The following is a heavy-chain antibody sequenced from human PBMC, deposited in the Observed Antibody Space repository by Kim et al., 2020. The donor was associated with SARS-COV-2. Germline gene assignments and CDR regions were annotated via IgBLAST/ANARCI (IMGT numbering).Heavy chain of an antibody. CDR1: GGSISSSSYY. CDR3: ARLAGVVVVAATPAMHFDY. CDR2: IYYSGST. V-gene: IGHV4-39*01. J-gene: IGHJ4*02. D-gene: IGHD2-15*01. Sequence: SETLSLTCTVSGGSISSSSYYWGWIRQPPGKGLEWIGSIYYSGSTYYNPSLKSRVTISVDTSKNQFSLKLSSVTAADTAVYYCARLAGVVVVAATPAMHFDYCGQGTLVTVSS.